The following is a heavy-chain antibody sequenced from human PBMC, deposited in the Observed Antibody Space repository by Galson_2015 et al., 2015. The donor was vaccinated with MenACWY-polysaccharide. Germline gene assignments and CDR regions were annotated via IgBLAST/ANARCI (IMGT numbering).Heavy chain of an antibody. Sequence: ETLSLTCTVSGGSISSYYWSWIRQPPGPGLEWIGYINDSGNTYYNPSLKSRVTISVDTSKNQFSLRLTSVTAADTAVYCCARSRGPRFYFDSWGQGTPVTVSS. D-gene: IGHD3-10*01. V-gene: IGHV4-59*01. CDR1: GGSISSYY. CDR2: INDSGNT. J-gene: IGHJ4*02. CDR3: ARSRGPRFYFDS.